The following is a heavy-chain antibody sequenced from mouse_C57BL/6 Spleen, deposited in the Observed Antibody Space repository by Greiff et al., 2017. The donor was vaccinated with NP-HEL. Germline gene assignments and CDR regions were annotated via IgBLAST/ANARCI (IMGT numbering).Heavy chain of an antibody. CDR2: IDPEDGDT. V-gene: IGHV14-1*01. CDR3: ISDYYGSSPPFGY. CDR1: GFNIKDYY. J-gene: IGHJ2*01. D-gene: IGHD1-1*01. Sequence: EVQLQQSGAELVRPGASVKLSCTASGFNIKDYYMHWVKQRPEQGLEWIGRIDPEDGDTEYAPKFQGKATMTADTSSNTAYLQLSSLTSEDTAVYYCISDYYGSSPPFGYWGQGTTLTVSS.